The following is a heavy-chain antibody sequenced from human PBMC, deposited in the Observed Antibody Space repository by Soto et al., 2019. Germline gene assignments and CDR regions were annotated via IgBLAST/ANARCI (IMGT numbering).Heavy chain of an antibody. Sequence: EVQLVESGGGLVEPGVSLRLSWAASGFTFNGAWMNWVRQGPGKGLEWVGRVKSKFDGGTIDYAAPVKGRFTISRDDSTSTVYLQINSLSTEYTALYYCSADLPDGAAYAFDYCGKGALVTVSS. J-gene: IGHJ4*02. CDR1: GFTFNGAW. D-gene: IGHD3-16*01. CDR2: VKSKFDGGTI. V-gene: IGHV3-15*07. CDR3: SADLPDGAAYAFDY.